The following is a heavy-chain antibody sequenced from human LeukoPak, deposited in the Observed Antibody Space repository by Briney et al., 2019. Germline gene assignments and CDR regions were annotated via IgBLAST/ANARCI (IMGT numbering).Heavy chain of an antibody. CDR3: ARRVASANDAFDI. V-gene: IGHV3-21*01. J-gene: IGHJ3*02. CDR2: ISSGSTYI. D-gene: IGHD6-13*01. CDR1: GFTFSSYS. Sequence: GGSLRLSCAASGFTFSSYSMNWVRQAPGKGLEWVSSISSGSTYIYYGDSLKGRFTISRDNAKNSLYLQMNSLRAEDTAVYYCARRVASANDAFDIWGQGTTVTVSS.